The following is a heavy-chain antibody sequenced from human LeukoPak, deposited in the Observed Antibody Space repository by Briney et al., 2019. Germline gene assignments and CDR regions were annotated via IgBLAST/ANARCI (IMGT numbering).Heavy chain of an antibody. CDR1: GFTFSSYS. CDR3: ARDDEYYCSSTSCLTKPFDY. Sequence: PGGSLRLSCAASGFTFSSYSMNWVRQAPGKGLEWVSYISSSSSTIYYADSVKGRFTISRDNAKNSLYLQMNSLRAEDTAVHYCARDDEYYCSSTSCLTKPFDYWGQGTLVTVSS. D-gene: IGHD2-2*01. J-gene: IGHJ4*02. V-gene: IGHV3-48*01. CDR2: ISSSSSTI.